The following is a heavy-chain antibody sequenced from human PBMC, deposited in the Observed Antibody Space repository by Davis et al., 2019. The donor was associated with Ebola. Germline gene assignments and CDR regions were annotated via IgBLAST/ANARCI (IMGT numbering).Heavy chain of an antibody. J-gene: IGHJ5*02. D-gene: IGHD3-3*01. CDR2: IDYTGST. V-gene: IGHV4-59*08. CDR1: GGSISSFY. Sequence: SETLSLTCTVSGGSISSFYWSWIRQPPGKGLEWIGYIDYTGSTNYNPSLQSRVTISVDTSKNQFSLKLRSVTAADTAVYYCARQGWSGYSLRHWLDPWGRGTLVTVSS. CDR3: ARQGWSGYSLRHWLDP.